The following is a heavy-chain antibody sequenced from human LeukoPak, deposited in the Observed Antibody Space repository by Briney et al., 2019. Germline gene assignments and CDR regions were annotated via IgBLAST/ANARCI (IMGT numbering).Heavy chain of an antibody. CDR3: AKDPGKFWSGHDY. Sequence: GGSLRLSCAASGFTFSSYGMHWVRQAPGKGLEWVAVISYDGSNKYYADSVKGRFTISRDNSKNTLYLQMNSLRGEDTAVYYCAKDPGKFWSGHDYWGQGTLVTVSS. J-gene: IGHJ4*02. V-gene: IGHV3-30*18. CDR1: GFTFSSYG. D-gene: IGHD3-3*01. CDR2: ISYDGSNK.